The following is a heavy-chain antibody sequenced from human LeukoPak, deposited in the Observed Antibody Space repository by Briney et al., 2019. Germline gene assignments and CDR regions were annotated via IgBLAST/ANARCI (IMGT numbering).Heavy chain of an antibody. CDR1: GGSISSGPYF. Sequence: PSETLSLTCSVSGGSISSGPYFWGWIRQPPGKGLEWIGSIYYSGSTYYNPSLKSRVTISVDTSKNQFSLKLSSVTAADTAVYYCARSKTFGGVMRPSLRRGQSFDYWGQGTLVTVSS. CDR3: ARSKTFGGVMRPSLRRGQSFDY. CDR2: IYYSGST. J-gene: IGHJ4*02. D-gene: IGHD3-16*01. V-gene: IGHV4-39*07.